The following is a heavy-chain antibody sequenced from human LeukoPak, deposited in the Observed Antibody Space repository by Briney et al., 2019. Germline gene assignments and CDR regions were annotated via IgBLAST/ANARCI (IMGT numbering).Heavy chain of an antibody. CDR1: GFTFSSYG. CDR3: ARDAAVAGSLLDI. CDR2: IWYDGSNK. J-gene: IGHJ3*02. V-gene: IGHV3-33*01. Sequence: GGSLRLSCAASGFTFSSYGMHWVRQAPGKGLEWVAVIWYDGSNKYYADSVKGRFTISRDNSKNTLYLQMNSLRAEGTAVYYCARDAAVAGSLLDIWGQGTMVTVSS. D-gene: IGHD6-19*01.